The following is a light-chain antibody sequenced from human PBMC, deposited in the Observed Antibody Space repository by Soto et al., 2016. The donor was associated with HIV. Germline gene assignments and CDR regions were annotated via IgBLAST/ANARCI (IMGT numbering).Light chain of an antibody. J-gene: IGLJ2*01. CDR3: QVWDNDSDHVV. V-gene: IGLV3-21*03. Sequence: SYELTQPPSVSVAPGRTARITCGGNNIRAKSVHWYQQKSGQAPVLVAYDVSVRPSGIPERYSGSNSDNTATLTIRRVEAGDEADFYCQVWDNDSDHVVFGGGTKLTVL. CDR2: DVS. CDR1: NIRAKS.